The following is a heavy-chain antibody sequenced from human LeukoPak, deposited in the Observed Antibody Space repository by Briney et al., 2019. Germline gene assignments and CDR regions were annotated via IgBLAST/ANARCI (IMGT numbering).Heavy chain of an antibody. CDR1: GGTFSDYY. V-gene: IGHV1-69*01. D-gene: IGHD6-19*01. CDR2: IPTVSETT. CDR3: ARGGRYSSAWFFDL. Sequence: TEKVFCKASGGTFSDYYITWARHAPGQGLEWMVGIPTVSETTHYAQKFQSRVTFSADECTTAEYIELSRVRSEETAVYYCARGGRYSSAWFFDLWGQGTLVTVSS. J-gene: IGHJ4*02.